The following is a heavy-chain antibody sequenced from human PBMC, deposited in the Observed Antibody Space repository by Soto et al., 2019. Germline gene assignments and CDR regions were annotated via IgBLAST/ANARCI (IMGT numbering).Heavy chain of an antibody. D-gene: IGHD4-17*01. J-gene: IGHJ4*02. Sequence: SETLSLTCTVSGGSISSSSYYWGWLRQPPGMGLEWIGSICYSGCTYYTPSLKCRVTISVDKNKNQFSLKLSTATAADTAVYYCARSLKIYDDSPSIDYWGQGTLVTVSS. CDR3: ARSLKIYDDSPSIDY. CDR1: GGSISSSSYY. CDR2: ICYSGCT. V-gene: IGHV4-39*01.